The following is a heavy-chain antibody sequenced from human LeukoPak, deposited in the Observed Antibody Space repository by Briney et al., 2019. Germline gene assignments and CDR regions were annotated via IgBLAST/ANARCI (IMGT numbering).Heavy chain of an antibody. CDR3: ARMYYYDSSGDNDAFDI. D-gene: IGHD3-22*01. Sequence: PGGSLRLSCAASGFTFSIYGMHWVRQAPGKGLEWVAVIWYDGSNKYYADSVKGRFTISRDNSKNTLYLQMNSLRAEDTAVYYCARMYYYDSSGDNDAFDIWGQGTMVTVSS. J-gene: IGHJ3*02. V-gene: IGHV3-33*01. CDR1: GFTFSIYG. CDR2: IWYDGSNK.